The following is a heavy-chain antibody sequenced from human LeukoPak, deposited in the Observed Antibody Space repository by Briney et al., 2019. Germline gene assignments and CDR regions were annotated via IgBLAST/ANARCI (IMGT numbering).Heavy chain of an antibody. CDR2: INDIGSKT. CDR1: GFIFSDHY. Sequence: GGSLRLSCGASGFIFSDHYINWVRQAPGKGLEWVSYINDIGSKTNYADSVKGRFTISRDNAKNSLYLQMNSLRAEDTAVYYCAAAAGYRFDIWGQGTMVTVSS. J-gene: IGHJ3*02. D-gene: IGHD6-13*01. V-gene: IGHV3-11*03. CDR3: AAAAGYRFDI.